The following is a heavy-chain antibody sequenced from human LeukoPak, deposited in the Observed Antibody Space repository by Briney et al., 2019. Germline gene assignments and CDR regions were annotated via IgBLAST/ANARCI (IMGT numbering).Heavy chain of an antibody. CDR1: GGSISSYY. CDR2: IYYSGST. V-gene: IGHV4-59*08. CDR3: ARMVRGVRDY. D-gene: IGHD3-10*01. Sequence: SETLSLTCTVSGGSISSYYWSWIRQPPGKGLEWIGYIYYSGSTNYNPSLKSRVTISVDTSKNQFSLKLSSVTAADTAVYYCARMVRGVRDYWGQGTLVTASS. J-gene: IGHJ4*02.